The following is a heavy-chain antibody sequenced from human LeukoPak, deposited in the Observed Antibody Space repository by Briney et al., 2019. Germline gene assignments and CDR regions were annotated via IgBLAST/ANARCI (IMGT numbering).Heavy chain of an antibody. D-gene: IGHD3-22*01. CDR2: ISGSSDNT. CDR1: GFTFSDYY. CDR3: ARVNPINSGFYVY. V-gene: IGHV3-11*06. Sequence: GGSLRLSCAASGFTFSDYYMTWTRQAPGKGLEWLSCISGSSDNTNYADSVQGRFIISRDNAKNSLYLQMNSLRAEDTAVYYCARVNPINSGFYVYWGQGTLVTVSS. J-gene: IGHJ4*02.